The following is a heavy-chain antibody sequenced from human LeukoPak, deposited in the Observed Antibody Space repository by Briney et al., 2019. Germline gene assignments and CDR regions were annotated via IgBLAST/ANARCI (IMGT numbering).Heavy chain of an antibody. J-gene: IGHJ3*02. CDR2: INPNSGGT. Sequence: ASVKVSCKASGYTFTDYYMHWVRQAPGQGLEWMGWINPNSGGTNYAQKFQGRVTMTRDTSISTAYMELSRLRSDDTAVYYCARDSDVVPAAQWAFDIWGQGTMVTVSS. CDR3: ARDSDVVPAAQWAFDI. CDR1: GYTFTDYY. D-gene: IGHD2-2*01. V-gene: IGHV1-2*02.